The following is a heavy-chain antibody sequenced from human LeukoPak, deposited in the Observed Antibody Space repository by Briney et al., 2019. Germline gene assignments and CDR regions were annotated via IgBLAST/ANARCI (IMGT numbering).Heavy chain of an antibody. CDR2: ISSSGSTI. V-gene: IGHV3-48*03. J-gene: IGHJ4*02. Sequence: GGSLRLSCAASGFTFSSYEMNWVRQAPGKGLEWVSYISSSGSTIYYADSVKGRFTISRDNAKNTLYLQMNSLRAEDTAVYYCARGPTFGELLGYWGQGTLVTVSS. CDR3: ARGPTFGELLGY. CDR1: GFTFSSYE. D-gene: IGHD3-10*01.